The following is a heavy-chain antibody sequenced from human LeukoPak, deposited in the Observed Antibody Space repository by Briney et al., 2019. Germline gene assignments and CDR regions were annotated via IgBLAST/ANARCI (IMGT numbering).Heavy chain of an antibody. CDR1: GFTFDDYA. J-gene: IGHJ4*02. CDR2: ISGSGGST. Sequence: GGSLRLSCAASGFTFDDYAMSWVRQAPGKGLEWVSAISGSGGSTYYADSVKGRFTISRDNSKNTLYLQMNSLRAEDTAVYYCAKSEGYNWALYFDYWGQGTLVTVSS. D-gene: IGHD1-1*01. CDR3: AKSEGYNWALYFDY. V-gene: IGHV3-23*01.